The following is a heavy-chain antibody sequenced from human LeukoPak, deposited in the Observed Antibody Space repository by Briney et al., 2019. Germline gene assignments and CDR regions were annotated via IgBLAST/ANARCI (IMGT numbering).Heavy chain of an antibody. CDR2: INHSGST. Sequence: SQTLSLTCAVYGGSFSGYYWSWIRQPPGKGLEWIGEINHSGSTYYNPSLKSRVTISVDTSKNQFSLKLSSVTAADTAVYYCARDQGYCSGGSCYSGWFDPWGQGTLVTVSS. J-gene: IGHJ5*02. D-gene: IGHD2-15*01. CDR3: ARDQGYCSGGSCYSGWFDP. V-gene: IGHV4-34*01. CDR1: GGSFSGYY.